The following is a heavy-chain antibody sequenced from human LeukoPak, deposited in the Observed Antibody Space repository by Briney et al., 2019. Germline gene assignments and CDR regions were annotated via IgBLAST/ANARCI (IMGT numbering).Heavy chain of an antibody. CDR2: MNPSGRT. Sequence: SETLSLTCDVSGVSFSQYYWNWIRQPPGKGLEWIGEMNPSGRTTYNPSLKSRVSMSLDTSKNQFSLKLSSVTAADTAVYYCARGLKPYCTNGVCYTGDFWGQGTLVTVSP. V-gene: IGHV4-34*01. CDR3: ARGLKPYCTNGVCYTGDF. J-gene: IGHJ4*02. D-gene: IGHD2-8*01. CDR1: GVSFSQYY.